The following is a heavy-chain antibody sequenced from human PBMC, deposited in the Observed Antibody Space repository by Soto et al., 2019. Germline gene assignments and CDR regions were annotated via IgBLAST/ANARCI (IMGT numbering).Heavy chain of an antibody. CDR1: GGSISSYY. Sequence: SETLSLTCTVSGGSISSYYWSWIRQPPGKGLEWIGYIYYSGSTNYNPSLKSRVTISVDTSKNQFSLKLSSVTAADTAVYYCARNGWLRFQPLDYWGQGTLVTVSS. CDR3: ARNGWLRFQPLDY. CDR2: IYYSGST. J-gene: IGHJ4*02. V-gene: IGHV4-59*08. D-gene: IGHD5-12*01.